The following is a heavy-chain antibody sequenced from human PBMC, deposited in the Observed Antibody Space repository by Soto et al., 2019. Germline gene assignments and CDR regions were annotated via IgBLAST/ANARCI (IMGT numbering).Heavy chain of an antibody. Sequence: PSETLSLTCTVSGGSISSGGYYWSWIRQHPGKGLEWIGYIYYSGSTYYNPSLKSRVTISVDTSKNQFSLKLSSVTAADTAVYYCARDYCSGGSCYFDYWGQGTLVTVSS. CDR2: IYYSGST. J-gene: IGHJ4*02. D-gene: IGHD2-15*01. V-gene: IGHV4-31*03. CDR3: ARDYCSGGSCYFDY. CDR1: GGSISSGGYY.